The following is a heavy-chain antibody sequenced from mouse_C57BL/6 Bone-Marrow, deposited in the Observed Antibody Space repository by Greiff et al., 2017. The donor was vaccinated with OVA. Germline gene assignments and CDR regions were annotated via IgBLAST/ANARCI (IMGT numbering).Heavy chain of an antibody. J-gene: IGHJ2*01. CDR1: GFTFSDYG. CDR3: ARRRWLLPFDY. CDR2: ISSGSSTI. Sequence: VHVKQSGGGLVKPGGSLKLSCAASGFTFSDYGMHWVRQAPEKGLEWVAYISSGSSTIYYADTVKGRFTISRDNAKNTLFLQMTSLRSEDTAMYYCARRRWLLPFDYWGQGTTLTVSS. V-gene: IGHV5-17*01. D-gene: IGHD2-3*01.